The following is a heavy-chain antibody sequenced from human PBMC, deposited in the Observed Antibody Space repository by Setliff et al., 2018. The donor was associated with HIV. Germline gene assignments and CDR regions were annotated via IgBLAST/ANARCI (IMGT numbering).Heavy chain of an antibody. V-gene: IGHV4-39*01. CDR2: IYYSGST. CDR3: ARLVDYYDSSDNDF. Sequence: SETLSLTCTVSGGSINSSTYYWGWIRQPPGKGLEWIGTIYYSGSTYYNPSLKSRVTISVDTSNNQFSLRLRSVTAADTAVYYCARLVDYYDSSDNDFWGQGTLVTVSS. CDR1: GGSINSSTYY. D-gene: IGHD3-22*01. J-gene: IGHJ4*02.